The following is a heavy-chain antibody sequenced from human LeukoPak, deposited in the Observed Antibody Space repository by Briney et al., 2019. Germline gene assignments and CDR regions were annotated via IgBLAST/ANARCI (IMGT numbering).Heavy chain of an antibody. V-gene: IGHV3-33*01. CDR2: IWYDGSNK. CDR3: ARETRELHYNIDS. J-gene: IGHJ4*02. CDR1: GFTFSSYG. Sequence: PGGSLRLSCAASGFTFSSYGMHWVRQAPGKGLEGVSVIWYDGSNKYYADSVRGRFTISRDESKNTLYLQMNSLRAEDTAVYYCARETRELHYNIDSWGQGTLVTVSS. D-gene: IGHD1-26*01.